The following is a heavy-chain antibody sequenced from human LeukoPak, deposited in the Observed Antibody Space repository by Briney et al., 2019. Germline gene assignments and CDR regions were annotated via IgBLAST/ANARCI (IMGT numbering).Heavy chain of an antibody. CDR2: INPSGGST. V-gene: IGHV1-46*01. J-gene: IGHJ4*02. D-gene: IGHD1-20*01. CDR3: ARGAITGTTEDNFDY. Sequence: GASVKVSCKASGYTFTSYYMHWVRQAPGQGLEWMGIINPSGGSTSYAQKFQGRVTMTRDTSTSTVYTELSSLRSEDTAVYYCARGAITGTTEDNFDYWGQGTLVTVSS. CDR1: GYTFTSYY.